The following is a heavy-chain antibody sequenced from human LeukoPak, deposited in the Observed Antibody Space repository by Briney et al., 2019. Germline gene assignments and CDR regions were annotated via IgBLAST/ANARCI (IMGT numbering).Heavy chain of an antibody. CDR3: ARIQSSSSPFDY. J-gene: IGHJ4*02. Sequence: SETLSLTCTVSGGSVSSNYWSWIRQPSGKGLEWIGYIYYSGTTTYNPSLESRFTISVDTSKNQFSLRLSSVTAADTAVYYCARIQSSSSPFDYWGQGTLVTVSS. D-gene: IGHD2-2*01. CDR1: GGSVSSNY. CDR2: IYYSGTT. V-gene: IGHV4-59*02.